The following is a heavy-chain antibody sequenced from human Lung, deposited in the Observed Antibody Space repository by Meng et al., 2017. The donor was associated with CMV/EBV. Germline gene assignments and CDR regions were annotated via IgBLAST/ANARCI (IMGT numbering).Heavy chain of an antibody. CDR1: GYTFTGYY. J-gene: IGHJ4*02. V-gene: IGHV1-2*02. Sequence: ASVKVSCKASGYTFTGYYMHWVRQAPAQGLEWMGWINPNSGGTNYAQKFQGRVTMTRDTSISTAYMELSRLRSDDTAVYYCARDPPEDFWSGYYTTGTDYWGQGTLVXVSS. D-gene: IGHD3-3*01. CDR3: ARDPPEDFWSGYYTTGTDY. CDR2: INPNSGGT.